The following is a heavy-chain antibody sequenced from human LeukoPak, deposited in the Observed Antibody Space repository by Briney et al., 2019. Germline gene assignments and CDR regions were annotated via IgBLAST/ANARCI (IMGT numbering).Heavy chain of an antibody. CDR1: GFTFSNAW. J-gene: IGHJ4*02. Sequence: PGGSLRLSCAASGFTFSNAWMSWVRQAPGKGLERVGRIKSKTDGGTTDYAAPVKGRFTISRDDSKNTLYLQMNSLKTEDTAVYYCTTSLIAAAIDYWGQGTLVTVSS. D-gene: IGHD6-13*01. CDR3: TTSLIAAAIDY. V-gene: IGHV3-15*01. CDR2: IKSKTDGGTT.